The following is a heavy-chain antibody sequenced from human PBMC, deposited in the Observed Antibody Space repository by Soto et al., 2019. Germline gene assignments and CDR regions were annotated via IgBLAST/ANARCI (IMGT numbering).Heavy chain of an antibody. J-gene: IGHJ4*02. V-gene: IGHV3-33*06. D-gene: IGHD5-18*01. CDR1: GFTFSSYG. Sequence: PGGSLRLSCAASGFTFSSYGMHWVRQAPGKGLEWVSVIRCSGSNTYYADSAKGRFTISRDNSKNTLYLQMNSLRAEDTAVYYCAKTKRIQLFDYWGQGTLVTVSS. CDR2: IRCSGSNT. CDR3: AKTKRIQLFDY.